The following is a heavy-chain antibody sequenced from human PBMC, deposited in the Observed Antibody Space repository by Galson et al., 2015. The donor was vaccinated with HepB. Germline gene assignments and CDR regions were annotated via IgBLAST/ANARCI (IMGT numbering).Heavy chain of an antibody. Sequence: LRLSCAASGFTFSSYTMHWVRQAPGKGLEWVAVISYDVSNKYYIDSVKGRFTISRGNSKNTLYLQMNSLRAEDTAVYYCARELRDRFNRGRFDSWGQGTLVTVSS. J-gene: IGHJ4*02. CDR1: GFTFSSYT. CDR2: ISYDVSNK. CDR3: ARELRDRFNRGRFDS. V-gene: IGHV3-30*04. D-gene: IGHD1-14*01.